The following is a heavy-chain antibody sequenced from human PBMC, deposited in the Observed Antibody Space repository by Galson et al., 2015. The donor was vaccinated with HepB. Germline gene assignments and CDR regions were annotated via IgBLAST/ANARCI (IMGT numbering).Heavy chain of an antibody. J-gene: IGHJ4*02. CDR2: IYPGDSDT. D-gene: IGHD3-9*01. CDR1: GYSFTSYW. CDR3: ARLSDILTDRYYFDY. V-gene: IGHV5-51*01. Sequence: QSGAEVKKPGESLKISCKGSGYSFTSYWIGWVRQMPGKGLEWMGIIYPGDSDTRYSPSFQGQVTISADKSISTAYLQWSSLKASDTAMYYCARLSDILTDRYYFDYWGQGTLVTVSS.